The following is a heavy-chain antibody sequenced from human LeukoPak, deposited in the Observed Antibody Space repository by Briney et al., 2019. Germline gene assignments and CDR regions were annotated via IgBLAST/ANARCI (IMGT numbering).Heavy chain of an antibody. D-gene: IGHD3-22*01. J-gene: IGHJ4*02. CDR2: IYYSGST. V-gene: IGHV4-59*01. CDR3: ARERYYDSSGFGY. CDR1: GGSISSYY. Sequence: SETLSLTCTVSGGSISSYYWSWIRQPPGKGLEWIGYIYYSGSTNYNPSLKSRVTISVDTSKNQFSLKLSSVTAADTAVYYCARERYYDSSGFGYWGQGTLVTVSS.